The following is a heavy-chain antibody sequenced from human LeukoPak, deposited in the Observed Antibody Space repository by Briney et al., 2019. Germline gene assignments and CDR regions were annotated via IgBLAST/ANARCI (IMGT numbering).Heavy chain of an antibody. CDR2: IYHSGST. J-gene: IGHJ4*02. D-gene: IGHD2-15*01. Sequence: PSETLSLTCAVSGGSISSGGYSWRWIRQPPGKGLEWIGYIYHSGSTYYNPSLKSRVTISVDRSKNQFSLKLSSVTAADTAVYYCARGNCSGGRRYLGYYFDYWRQGTLVTVSS. CDR1: GGSISSGGYS. V-gene: IGHV4-30-2*01. CDR3: ARGNCSGGRRYLGYYFDY.